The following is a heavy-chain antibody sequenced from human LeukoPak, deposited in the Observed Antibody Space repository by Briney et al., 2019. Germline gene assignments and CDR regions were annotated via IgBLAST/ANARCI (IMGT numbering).Heavy chain of an antibody. CDR1: GSTFSSYW. J-gene: IGHJ4*02. CDR2: INSDGSST. D-gene: IGHD2-2*01. CDR3: ARASYQLQGYFDY. Sequence: GGSLRLSCAASGSTFSSYWMHWVRQAPGKGLVWVSRINSDGSSTSYADSVKGRFTISRDNAKNTLYLQMNSLRAEDTAVYYCARASYQLQGYFDYWGQGTLVTVSS. V-gene: IGHV3-74*01.